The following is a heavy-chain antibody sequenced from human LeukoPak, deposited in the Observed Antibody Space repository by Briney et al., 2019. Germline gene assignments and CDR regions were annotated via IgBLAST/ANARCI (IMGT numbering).Heavy chain of an antibody. Sequence: PSETLSLTCTVSGGSISSYYWSWIRQPPGKGLEWIAYIYYSGSTNYNPSLKSRVTISVDTSKNQFSLKLSSVTAADTAVYYCARGRARRRFLEWFLMGPCAFDIWGQGTMVTVSS. CDR3: ARGRARRRFLEWFLMGPCAFDI. D-gene: IGHD3-3*01. J-gene: IGHJ3*02. CDR1: GGSISSYY. V-gene: IGHV4-59*12. CDR2: IYYSGST.